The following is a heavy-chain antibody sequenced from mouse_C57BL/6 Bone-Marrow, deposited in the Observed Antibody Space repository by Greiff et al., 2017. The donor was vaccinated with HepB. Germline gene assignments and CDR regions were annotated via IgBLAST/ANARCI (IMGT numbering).Heavy chain of an antibody. Sequence: VQLKESGAEVMKPGASVKISCKATVYTFSSYWIEWVKQRPGHGLEWIGEILPGRGSTNYNEKFKGKATFTADTSSNTAYMQLSSLTSEDSAVYYCARSARAPWFAYWGQGTRVTVSA. CDR1: VYTFSSYW. CDR2: ILPGRGST. CDR3: ARSARAPWFAY. V-gene: IGHV1-9*01. J-gene: IGHJ3*01. D-gene: IGHD3-1*01.